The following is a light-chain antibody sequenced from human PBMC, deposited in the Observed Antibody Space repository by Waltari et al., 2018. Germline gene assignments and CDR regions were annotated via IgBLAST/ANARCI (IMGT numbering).Light chain of an antibody. CDR3: AAWDDSLSGVV. J-gene: IGLJ2*01. CDR1: SSNIGSNY. V-gene: IGLV1-47*01. CDR2: RNN. Sequence: QSVLTQPPSASGTPGQRVTISCSGSSSNIGSNYVYWYQQLPGTAPKLLIYRNNQRPSGVPDRFSGSKSGTSASLASSGRRSEDEADYYCAAWDDSLSGVVFGGGTKLTVL.